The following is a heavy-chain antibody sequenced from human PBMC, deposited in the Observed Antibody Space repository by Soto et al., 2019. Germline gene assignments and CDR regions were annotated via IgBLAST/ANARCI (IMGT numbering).Heavy chain of an antibody. Sequence: QVQLVESGGGVVQPGRSLRLSCAASGFTFSSYAMHWVRQAPGKGLEWVAVISYDGSNKYYADSVKGRFTISRDNSKNTLYLQMNSLRAEDTAVYYCARDKYSSGWQDYWGQGTLVTVYS. CDR1: GFTFSSYA. D-gene: IGHD6-19*01. CDR2: ISYDGSNK. CDR3: ARDKYSSGWQDY. V-gene: IGHV3-30-3*01. J-gene: IGHJ4*02.